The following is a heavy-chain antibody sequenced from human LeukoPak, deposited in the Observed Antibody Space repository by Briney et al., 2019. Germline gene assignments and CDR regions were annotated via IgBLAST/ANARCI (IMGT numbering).Heavy chain of an antibody. J-gene: IGHJ4*02. V-gene: IGHV3-23*01. CDR3: ARGYSSSWYDLYYFDY. CDR1: GFTFSSYA. D-gene: IGHD6-13*01. Sequence: GGSLRLSCAASGFTFSSYAMSWVRQAPGKGLEWVSAISGSGGSTYYADSVKGRFTISRDNSKNTLYLQMNSLRAEDTAVYYCARGYSSSWYDLYYFDYWGQGTLVTVSS. CDR2: ISGSGGST.